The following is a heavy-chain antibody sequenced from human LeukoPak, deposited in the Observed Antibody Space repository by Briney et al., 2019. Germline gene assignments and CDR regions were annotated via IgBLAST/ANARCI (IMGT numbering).Heavy chain of an antibody. CDR1: GFSFSNYW. CDR2: IKQDGSMK. CDR3: ARERGRLGSSRHPPDY. Sequence: GGSLRLSCAASGFSFSNYWMSWVRQAPGKGLEWVANIKQDGSMKGYVDSVKGRFTISRDNAKNSLYLQMNSLRAEDTAVYYCARERGRLGSSRHPPDYWGQGTLVTVSS. V-gene: IGHV3-7*01. D-gene: IGHD1-26*01. J-gene: IGHJ4*02.